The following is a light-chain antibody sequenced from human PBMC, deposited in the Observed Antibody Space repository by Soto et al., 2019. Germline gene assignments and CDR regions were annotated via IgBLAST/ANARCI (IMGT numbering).Light chain of an antibody. J-gene: IGLJ3*02. CDR3: SSYTSSSTWV. V-gene: IGLV2-14*01. CDR2: EVT. CDR1: SSDVGAYNY. Sequence: QSALTQPASVSGSPGQSITISCTGTSSDVGAYNYVSWYQQHPGEVPNVMIYEVTNRPSGVSNRFSGSKSSNTASLTISGLQAEDESDYYCSSYTSSSTWVFGGGTKLTVL.